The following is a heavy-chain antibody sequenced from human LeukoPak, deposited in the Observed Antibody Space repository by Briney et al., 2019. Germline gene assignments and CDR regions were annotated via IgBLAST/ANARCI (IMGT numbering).Heavy chain of an antibody. Sequence: SETLSLTCAVYGGSFSGYYWSWIRQPPGKGLEWIGEINHSGSTNYNPSLKSRVTISVDTSKNQFSLKLSSVTAADTAVYYCARVLGYSSGWYGREHRQYNWFDPWGQGTLVTVSS. CDR3: ARVLGYSSGWYGREHRQYNWFDP. V-gene: IGHV4-34*01. CDR2: INHSGST. J-gene: IGHJ5*02. CDR1: GGSFSGYY. D-gene: IGHD6-19*01.